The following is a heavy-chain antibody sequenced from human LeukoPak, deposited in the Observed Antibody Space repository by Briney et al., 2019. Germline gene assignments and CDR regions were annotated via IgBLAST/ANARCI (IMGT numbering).Heavy chain of an antibody. CDR1: GGSISSYY. V-gene: IGHV4-59*08. J-gene: IGHJ5*02. Sequence: PSETLSLTCTVSGGSISSYYWSWIRQPPGKGLEWIGYIYYSGSTNYNPSLKSRVTISVDTSKNQFSLKLSSVTAADTAVYYCARHNLVLLWFGDPAGLGWFDPWGQGTLVTVSS. CDR3: ARHNLVLLWFGDPAGLGWFDP. D-gene: IGHD3-10*01. CDR2: IYYSGST.